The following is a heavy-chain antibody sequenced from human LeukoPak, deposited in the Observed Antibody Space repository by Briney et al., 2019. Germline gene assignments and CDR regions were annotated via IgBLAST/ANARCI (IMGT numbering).Heavy chain of an antibody. V-gene: IGHV3-21*01. CDR2: ISSSSSCI. CDR3: AREGYSYGLGPYGMDV. D-gene: IGHD5-18*01. J-gene: IGHJ6*04. Sequence: GGSLRLSCAASGFTFSSYSMNWVRQAPGKGLEWVSSISSSSSCIYYADSVKGRFTISRDNAKNSLYLQMNSLRAEDTAVYYCAREGYSYGLGPYGMDVRGKGTTVTVSS. CDR1: GFTFSSYS.